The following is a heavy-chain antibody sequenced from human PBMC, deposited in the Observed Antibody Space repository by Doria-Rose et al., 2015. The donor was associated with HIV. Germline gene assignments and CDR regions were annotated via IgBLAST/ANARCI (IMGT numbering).Heavy chain of an antibody. D-gene: IGHD6-13*01. J-gene: IGHJ4*02. CDR3: ARIKSSRWYHKYYFDF. Sequence: QITLKESGPVLVKPTETLTLTCTVSGVSLSSPGVGVSWTRQPPGKALEWLANIFSDDERSYKTSLKSRLTISSGTSKSQVVLTMTDMDPVDTATYYCARIKSSRWYHKYYFDFWGQGTLVIVSA. V-gene: IGHV2-26*01. CDR2: IFSDDER. CDR1: GVSLSSPGVG.